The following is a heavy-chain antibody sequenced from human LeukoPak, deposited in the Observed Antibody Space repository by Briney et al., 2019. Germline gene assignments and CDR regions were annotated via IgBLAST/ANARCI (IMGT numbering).Heavy chain of an antibody. V-gene: IGHV3-23*01. J-gene: IGHJ4*02. CDR2: ISGSGGST. CDR3: ARYYDFRSGPYYFDY. Sequence: GGSLRLSCAASGFTFSSYAMSWVRQAPGKGLEWVSAISGSGGSTYYADSVKGRFTISRDNSKNTLYLQMNSLRAEDTAVYYCARYYDFRSGPYYFDYWGQGTLVTVSS. CDR1: GFTFSSYA. D-gene: IGHD3-3*01.